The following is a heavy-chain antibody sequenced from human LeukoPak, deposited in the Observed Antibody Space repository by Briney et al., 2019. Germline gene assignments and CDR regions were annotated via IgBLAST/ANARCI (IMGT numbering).Heavy chain of an antibody. D-gene: IGHD1-7*01. V-gene: IGHV3-30-3*01. CDR2: ISFDGSNK. Sequence: PGGSLRLSCAASGFTFSTYAIHWVRQAPDKGLEWVAVISFDGSNKFYADSVKGRFTISRDNSKNTLYLQMNSLRAEDTAVYYCAIDSLSGTISPAFDYWGRGTLVTVSS. CDR1: GFTFSTYA. J-gene: IGHJ4*02. CDR3: AIDSLSGTISPAFDY.